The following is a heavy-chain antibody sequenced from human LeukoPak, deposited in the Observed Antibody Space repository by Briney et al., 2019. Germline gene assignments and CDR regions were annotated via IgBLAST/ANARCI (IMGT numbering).Heavy chain of an antibody. CDR3: ARGRAYYYDSSGYYPPLIDY. CDR2: INHSGST. CDR1: TRSFSGYY. D-gene: IGHD3-22*01. Sequence: SSETLSLTCAVYTRSFSGYYWSWLRQPPGKGLEWIGEINHSGSTNYNPSLKSRVTISVDTSKNQFSLKLSSVTAADTAVYYCARGRAYYYDSSGYYPPLIDYWGQGTLVTVSS. J-gene: IGHJ4*02. V-gene: IGHV4-34*01.